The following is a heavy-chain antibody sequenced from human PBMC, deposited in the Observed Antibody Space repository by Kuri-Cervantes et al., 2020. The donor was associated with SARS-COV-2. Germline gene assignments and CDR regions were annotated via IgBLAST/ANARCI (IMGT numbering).Heavy chain of an antibody. J-gene: IGHJ2*01. V-gene: IGHV5-51*01. CDR2: IYPGDSDT. CDR3: ARLKAAAGTFWYFDL. D-gene: IGHD6-13*01. Sequence: KVSCKGSGYSFTSYWIGWVRQMPGKGLEWMGIIYPGDSDTRYSPSFQGQVTISADKSISTAYLQWSSLKASDTAMYYCARLKAAAGTFWYFDLWGRGTLVTVSS. CDR1: GYSFTSYW.